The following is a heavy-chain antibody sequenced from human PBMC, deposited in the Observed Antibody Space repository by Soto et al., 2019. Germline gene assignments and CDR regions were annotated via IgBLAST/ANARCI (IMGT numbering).Heavy chain of an antibody. V-gene: IGHV5-51*01. CDR3: ARLAYCGGDCYNNLDY. CDR2: IYPGDSDT. Sequence: GESLKISCKGSGYSFTSYWISWVRQMPGKGLEWMGIIYPGDSDTRYSPSFQGQVTISADKSISTAYLQWSSLKASDTAMYYCARLAYCGGDCYNNLDYWGQGTLVTVSS. CDR1: GYSFTSYW. D-gene: IGHD2-21*02. J-gene: IGHJ4*02.